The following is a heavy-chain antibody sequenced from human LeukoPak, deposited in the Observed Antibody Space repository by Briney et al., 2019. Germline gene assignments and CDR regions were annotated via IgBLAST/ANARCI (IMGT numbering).Heavy chain of an antibody. CDR2: ISGSGGST. D-gene: IGHD6-13*01. CDR3: AKVRGSSSWKRRYYFDY. Sequence: GGSLRLSCAASGFTFSSYAMSWVRQAPGKGMEWVSAISGSGGSTYYADSVKGRFTISRDNSKNTLYLQMNSLRAEDTAVYYCAKVRGSSSWKRRYYFDYWGQGTLVTVSS. J-gene: IGHJ4*02. V-gene: IGHV3-23*01. CDR1: GFTFSSYA.